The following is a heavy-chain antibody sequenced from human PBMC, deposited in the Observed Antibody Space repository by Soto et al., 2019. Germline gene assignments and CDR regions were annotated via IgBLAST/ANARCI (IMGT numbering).Heavy chain of an antibody. CDR3: AKDGDFWSGYRVDDAFDI. V-gene: IGHV3-23*01. Sequence: GGSLRLSCAASGFTFSSYAMSWVRQAPGKGLEWVSAISGSGGSTYYADSVKGRFTISRDNSKNTLYLQMNSLRAEDTAVYYCAKDGDFWSGYRVDDAFDIWGQGTMVTVSS. J-gene: IGHJ3*02. CDR1: GFTFSSYA. CDR2: ISGSGGST. D-gene: IGHD3-3*01.